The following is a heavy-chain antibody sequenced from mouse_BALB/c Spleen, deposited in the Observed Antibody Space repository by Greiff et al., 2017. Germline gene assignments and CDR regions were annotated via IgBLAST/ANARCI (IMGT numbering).Heavy chain of an antibody. CDR3: AREDHWSFGV. CDR2: IYYSGTI. V-gene: IGHV3-5*02. Sequence: VQLKESGPGLVKPSQTVSLTCTVTGISITTGNYRWSWIRQFPGHKLEWIGYIYYSGTITYNPSLTSRTTITRDTSKNQFFLEMNSLTAEDTATYYCAREDHWSFGVWGAGTTVTVSS. CDR1: GISITTGNYR. J-gene: IGHJ1*01.